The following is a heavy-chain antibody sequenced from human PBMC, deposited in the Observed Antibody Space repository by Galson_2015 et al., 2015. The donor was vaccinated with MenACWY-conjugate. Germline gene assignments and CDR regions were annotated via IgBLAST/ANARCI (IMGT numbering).Heavy chain of an antibody. Sequence: SLRLSCAASGFTVSSNYMSWVRQTPGKGLQWVSVIYSVGSTYYADSVKGRFTISRDNSKNTLYLQMNSLRVEDTAVYYCAKSGGAYGDYAYYGMDVWGQGTTVTVSS. CDR2: IYSVGST. CDR3: AKSGGAYGDYAYYGMDV. J-gene: IGHJ6*02. CDR1: GFTVSSNY. V-gene: IGHV3-53*05. D-gene: IGHD4-17*01.